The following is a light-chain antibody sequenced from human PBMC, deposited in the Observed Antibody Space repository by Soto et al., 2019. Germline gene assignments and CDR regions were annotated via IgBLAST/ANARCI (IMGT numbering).Light chain of an antibody. CDR2: DVS. J-gene: IGLJ1*01. CDR1: SRDVGGYNY. V-gene: IGLV2-11*01. Sequence: QSALTQPRSVSGSPGQSVTISCTGTSRDVGGYNYVSWYQHHPGKAPKVMIYDVSERPSGVPDRFSGSKSGNTASLTISGLQAADEADYYCCSYAGSPRYVFGTGTKLTVL. CDR3: CSYAGSPRYV.